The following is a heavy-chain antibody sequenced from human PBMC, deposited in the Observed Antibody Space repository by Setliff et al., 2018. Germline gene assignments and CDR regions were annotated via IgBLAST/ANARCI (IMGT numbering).Heavy chain of an antibody. V-gene: IGHV4-39*01. Sequence: SETLSLTCTVSGGSISSGNYFWDWIRQPPGKGLEWIGYSSTSGCTNCNPSLESRVTISVDTSNNQFSLNLRSVTAADTAIYYCARHFRSSKVQFLEYLTDYYFDSWGQGTLVTVSS. CDR1: GGSISSGNYF. CDR2: SSTSGCT. D-gene: IGHD3-3*01. J-gene: IGHJ4*02. CDR3: ARHFRSSKVQFLEYLTDYYFDS.